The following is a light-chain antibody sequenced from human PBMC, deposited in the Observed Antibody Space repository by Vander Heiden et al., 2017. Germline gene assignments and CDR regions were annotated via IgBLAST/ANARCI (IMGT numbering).Light chain of an antibody. J-gene: IGLJ3*02. CDR1: TSNIGDIY. CDR2: ENN. V-gene: IGLV1-51*02. CDR3: GIWDNRLNVGV. Sequence: QSVLTQPPSVSATPGQKVTISCSISTSNIGDIYVSWQQHLPGTAPKLLIFENNKRSSGIPDRFSASTSGTSATLAITGLQTGYEADYYCGIWDNRLNVGVFGGGTKLTVL.